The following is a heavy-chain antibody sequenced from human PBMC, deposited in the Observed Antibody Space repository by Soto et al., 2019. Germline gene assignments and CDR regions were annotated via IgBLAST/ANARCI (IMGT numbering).Heavy chain of an antibody. CDR3: ARHPRTGYSYYMDV. V-gene: IGHV4-59*08. CDR2: IYYSGST. CDR1: GGSISTYY. J-gene: IGHJ6*03. Sequence: PSETLSLTCTVSGGSISTYYWSWIRQPPGKGLEWIGNIYYSGSTNYNPSLESRDTISVDTSKKQFSLKLSSVTAADTAVYYCARHPRTGYSYYMDVWGKGTTVTVSS.